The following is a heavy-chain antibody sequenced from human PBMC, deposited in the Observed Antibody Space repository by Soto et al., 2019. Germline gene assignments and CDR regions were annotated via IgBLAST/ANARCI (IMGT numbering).Heavy chain of an antibody. D-gene: IGHD6-19*01. V-gene: IGHV4-34*01. CDR1: GGSFSGYY. Sequence: QVQLQQWGAGLLKPSETLSLTCAVYGGSFSGYYWSWIRQPPGKGLEWIGEINHSGSTNYNPSLKSRVTLSVDTSKNQFSLKLSSVTAADTAVYYCAREGESAAGTGGSDAFDIWGQGTMVTVSS. J-gene: IGHJ3*02. CDR3: AREGESAAGTGGSDAFDI. CDR2: INHSGST.